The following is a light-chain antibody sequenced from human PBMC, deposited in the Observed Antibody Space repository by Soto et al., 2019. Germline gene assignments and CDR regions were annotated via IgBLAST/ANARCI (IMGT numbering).Light chain of an antibody. CDR2: DAS. CDR1: QTISNW. CDR3: QQYNNYPLT. J-gene: IGKJ1*01. V-gene: IGKV1-5*01. Sequence: DIQMTQSPSTLSASVGDRVTISCRASQTISNWLAWYQQKPWKAPKLLIYDASSLESGVPSRFSGSGSGTEFTLTISSLQTDDFATYYFQQYNNYPLTFGQGTKVEIK.